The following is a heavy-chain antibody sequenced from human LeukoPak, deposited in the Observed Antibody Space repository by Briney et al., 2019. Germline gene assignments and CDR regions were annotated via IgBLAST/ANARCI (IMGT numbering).Heavy chain of an antibody. J-gene: IGHJ4*02. Sequence: PGGSLRLSCAASGFTFSSYAMHWVRQAPGKGLEWVAFIRYDGSNKYYADSVKGRFTISRDNSKDTLYLQMNSLRAEDTAVYYCAKDGIGDHPSDYWGQGTLVPVSS. V-gene: IGHV3-30*02. CDR3: AKDGIGDHPSDY. D-gene: IGHD4-17*01. CDR2: IRYDGSNK. CDR1: GFTFSSYA.